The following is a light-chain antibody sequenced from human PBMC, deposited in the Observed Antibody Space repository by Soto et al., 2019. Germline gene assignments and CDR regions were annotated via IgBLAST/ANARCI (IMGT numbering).Light chain of an antibody. J-gene: IGKJ1*01. CDR2: GAS. Sequence: EIVMTQSPATLSVSPGERATLSCTPSQSVSSNLAWYQQKPGQAPRLLIYGASTRATGIPARFSGSGSGTEFTLTISSLQSEDFAVYYCQQYNNWPQKTFGQGTKVDI. V-gene: IGKV3-15*01. CDR1: QSVSSN. CDR3: QQYNNWPQKT.